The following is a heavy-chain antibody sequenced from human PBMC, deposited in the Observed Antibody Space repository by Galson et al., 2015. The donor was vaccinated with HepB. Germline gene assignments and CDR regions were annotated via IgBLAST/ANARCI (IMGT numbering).Heavy chain of an antibody. Sequence: SVKVSCKASGYTFSRSAMHWVRQAPGQSLEWMGWINVGNGNTKYLQKLQGRVTITRDTSASTAYMELSSLRSDDTAVYYCARANTYYDFWSGYIGYYYGMDVWGQGTTVTVSS. CDR2: INVGNGNT. D-gene: IGHD3-3*01. J-gene: IGHJ6*02. CDR1: GYTFSRSA. V-gene: IGHV1-3*01. CDR3: ARANTYYDFWSGYIGYYYGMDV.